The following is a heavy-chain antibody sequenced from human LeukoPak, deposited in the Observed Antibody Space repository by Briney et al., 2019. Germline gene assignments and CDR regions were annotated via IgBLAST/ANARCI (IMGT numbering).Heavy chain of an antibody. D-gene: IGHD3-22*01. J-gene: IGHJ3*02. CDR3: AKALQYYYDSSGKGGAFDI. V-gene: IGHV3-23*01. CDR2: ISGIGGST. Sequence: PGGFLRLSCTASGFTVNSYAMSWVRQGPGKGLEWVSAISGIGGSTYYADSVKGRFTISRDNSKNTMYLQMNSLRAEDTAVYYCAKALQYYYDSSGKGGAFDIWGQGTMVTVSS. CDR1: GFTVNSYA.